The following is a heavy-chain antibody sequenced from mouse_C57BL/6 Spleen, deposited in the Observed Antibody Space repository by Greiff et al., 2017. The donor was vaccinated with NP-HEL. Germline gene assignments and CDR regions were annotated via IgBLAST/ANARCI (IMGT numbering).Heavy chain of an antibody. CDR1: GYSFTGYY. D-gene: IGHD1-2*01. Sequence: VQLQQSGPELVKPGASVKISCKASGYSFTGYYMNWVKQSPEKSLEWIGEINPSTGGTTYNQKFKAKATLTVDKSSSTAYMQLKSLTSEDSAVYYCARYLLRHWYFDVWGTGTTVTVSS. CDR2: INPSTGGT. CDR3: ARYLLRHWYFDV. V-gene: IGHV1-42*01. J-gene: IGHJ1*03.